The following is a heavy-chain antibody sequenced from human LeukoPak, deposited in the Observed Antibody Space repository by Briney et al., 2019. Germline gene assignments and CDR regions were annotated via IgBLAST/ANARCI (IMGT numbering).Heavy chain of an antibody. V-gene: IGHV1-3*01. Sequence: GASVKVSCKTSGYTFTRYAIHWVRQAPGQRLECMGWINAGNGNIKYSQDFQGRVAFTSDTFASTSYMELSSLRSEDTAVYYCARDNSRAALGCTNFDYWGQGTLVTVSS. J-gene: IGHJ4*02. CDR1: GYTFTRYA. CDR2: INAGNGNI. D-gene: IGHD3-10*01. CDR3: ARDNSRAALGCTNFDY.